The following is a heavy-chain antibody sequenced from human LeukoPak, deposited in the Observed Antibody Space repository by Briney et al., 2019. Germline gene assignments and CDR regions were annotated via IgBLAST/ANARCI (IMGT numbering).Heavy chain of an antibody. CDR2: IIPILGIA. J-gene: IGHJ4*02. CDR1: GYTFTSYG. CDR3: ARDEDSSSQYDY. Sequence: ASVKVSCKASGYTFTSYGISWVRQAPGQGLEWMGRIIPILGIANYAQKFQGRVTITADKSTSTAYMELSSLRSEDTAVYYCARDEDSSSQYDYWGQGTLVTVSS. D-gene: IGHD6-13*01. V-gene: IGHV1-69*04.